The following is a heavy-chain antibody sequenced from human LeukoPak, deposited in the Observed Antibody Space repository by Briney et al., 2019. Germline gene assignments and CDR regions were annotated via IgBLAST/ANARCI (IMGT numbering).Heavy chain of an antibody. D-gene: IGHD2-8*01. CDR1: GGSISSSSYY. V-gene: IGHV4-39*07. CDR2: IYYSGST. Sequence: SETLSLTCTVSGGSISSSSYYWGWIRQPPGKGLEWIGSIYYSGSTYYNPSLKSRVTMSVDTSKNQFSLKLSSVTAADTAVYYCARVYEGYFDYWGQGTLVTVSS. J-gene: IGHJ4*02. CDR3: ARVYEGYFDY.